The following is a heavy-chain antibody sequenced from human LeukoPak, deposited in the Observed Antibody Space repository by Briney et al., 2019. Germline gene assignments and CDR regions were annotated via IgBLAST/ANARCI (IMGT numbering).Heavy chain of an antibody. Sequence: ASVNVSCKASGYTFTGYYMHWVRQAPGQGLEWMGRINPNSGGTNYAQKFQGRVTMTRDTSISTAYMELSRLRSDDTAVYYCARVIAAAGTSNDYWGQGTLVTVSS. D-gene: IGHD6-13*01. V-gene: IGHV1-2*06. J-gene: IGHJ4*02. CDR3: ARVIAAAGTSNDY. CDR2: INPNSGGT. CDR1: GYTFTGYY.